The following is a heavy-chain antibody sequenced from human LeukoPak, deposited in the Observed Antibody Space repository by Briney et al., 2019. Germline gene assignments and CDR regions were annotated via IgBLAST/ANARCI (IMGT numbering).Heavy chain of an antibody. CDR2: ISYGGST. CDR3: ARHPLRFDP. V-gene: IGHV4-39*01. J-gene: IGHJ5*02. CDR1: GGSLRSSNYF. D-gene: IGHD3-16*01. Sequence: SETLSLTCTVSGGSLRSSNYFWGWIRQPPGKGLEWIGSISYGGSTSYNPSLKSRVTISVDTSKNHFSLKLSSVTAADTAVYYCARHPLRFDPWGQGTPVTVSS.